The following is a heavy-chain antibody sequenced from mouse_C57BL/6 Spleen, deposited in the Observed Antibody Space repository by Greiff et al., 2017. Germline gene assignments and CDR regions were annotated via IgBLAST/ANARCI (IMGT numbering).Heavy chain of an antibody. CDR2: IDPSDSET. D-gene: IGHD2-4*01. Sequence: QVQLQQPGAELVRPGSSVKLSCKASGYTFTSYWMHWVKQRPIQGLEWIGNIDPSDSETHYNQKFKDKATLTVDKSSSTAYMQLSSLTSEDSAVYYCAKGDYDDGFDYWGQGSTLTVSS. CDR1: GYTFTSYW. CDR3: AKGDYDDGFDY. J-gene: IGHJ2*01. V-gene: IGHV1-52*01.